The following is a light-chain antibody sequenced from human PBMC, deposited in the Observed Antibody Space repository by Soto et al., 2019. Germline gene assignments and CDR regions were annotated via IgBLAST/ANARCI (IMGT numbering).Light chain of an antibody. Sequence: SYELTQPPSVSVAPGQTARIPWGGSKIGSKSVHWYHQKPGQAPVLVVYDDYDRPSGSPEPFSASNSENTATLSISRVEAGDEADYHCQVWDTSSDHYVFGGGTKVTVL. J-gene: IGLJ1*01. CDR3: QVWDTSSDHYV. CDR1: KIGSKS. CDR2: DDY. V-gene: IGLV3-21*02.